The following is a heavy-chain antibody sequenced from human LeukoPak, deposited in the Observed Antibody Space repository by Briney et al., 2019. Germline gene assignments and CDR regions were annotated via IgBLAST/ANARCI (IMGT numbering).Heavy chain of an antibody. V-gene: IGHV3-23*01. CDR2: ISGSGGST. J-gene: IGHJ3*02. Sequence: GGSLRLSCAASGFTFSSYAMSWVRQAPGKGLEWVSAISGSGGSTYYADSVKGRFSISRDNYKNTVYLHMNGLRPEDTAVYYCAKDSEYSGGPRAFDIWGQGTMVTVSS. CDR3: AKDSEYSGGPRAFDI. CDR1: GFTFSSYA. D-gene: IGHD1-26*01.